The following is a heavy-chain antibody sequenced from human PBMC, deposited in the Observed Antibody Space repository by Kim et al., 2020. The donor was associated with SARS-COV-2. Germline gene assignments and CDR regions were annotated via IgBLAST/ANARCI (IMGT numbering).Heavy chain of an antibody. CDR2: TYYRSKWYN. CDR3: AREVALYYYGSGSDYRAPISPFDY. V-gene: IGHV6-1*01. D-gene: IGHD3-10*01. CDR1: GDSVSSNSAA. Sequence: SQTLSLTCAISGDSVSSNSAAWNWIRQSPSRGLEWLGRTYYRSKWYNDYAVSVKSRITINPDTSKNQFSLQLNSVTPEDTAVYYCAREVALYYYGSGSDYRAPISPFDYWGQVTLVTVSS. J-gene: IGHJ4*02.